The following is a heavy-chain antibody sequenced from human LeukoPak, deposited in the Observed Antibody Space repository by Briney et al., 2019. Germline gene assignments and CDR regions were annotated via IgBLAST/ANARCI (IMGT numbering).Heavy chain of an antibody. V-gene: IGHV3-48*04. CDR1: GFTFSSYS. Sequence: GSLRLSCAASGFTFSSYSMNWVRQAPGKGLEWVSYISSSSSTIYYADSVKGRFTISRDNAKNSLYLQMNSLRAEDSAVYYCARRSLWFGELWDYWGQGTLVTVSS. D-gene: IGHD3-10*01. CDR3: ARRSLWFGELWDY. J-gene: IGHJ4*02. CDR2: ISSSSSTI.